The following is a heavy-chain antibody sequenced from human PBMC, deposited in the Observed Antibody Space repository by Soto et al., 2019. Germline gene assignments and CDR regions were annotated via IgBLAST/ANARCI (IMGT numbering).Heavy chain of an antibody. CDR2: ISSSGSTI. CDR3: ARGHCSGGSCYFDY. V-gene: IGHV3-11*01. D-gene: IGHD2-15*01. CDR1: GFTFSDYY. Sequence: GGSLRLSCAASGFTFSDYYMSWIRQAPGKGLEWVSYISSSGSTIYYADSVKGRFTISRDNAKNSLYLQMNSLRTEDTAVYSCARGHCSGGSCYFDYWGQGTLVTVSS. J-gene: IGHJ4*02.